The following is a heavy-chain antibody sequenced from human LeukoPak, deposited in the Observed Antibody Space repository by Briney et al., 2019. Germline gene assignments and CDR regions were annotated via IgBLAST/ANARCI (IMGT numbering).Heavy chain of an antibody. CDR3: ARARSVCSGGSCYYYYGMDV. V-gene: IGHV4-34*01. Sequence: KASETLSLTCAVYGGSFSGYYWSWIRQPPGKGLEWIAEINHGGSTNYNPSLKSRVTISVDTSKNQFSLKLSSVTAADTAVYYCARARSVCSGGSCYYYYGMDVWGQGTTVTVSS. J-gene: IGHJ6*02. D-gene: IGHD2-15*01. CDR1: GGSFSGYY. CDR2: INHGGST.